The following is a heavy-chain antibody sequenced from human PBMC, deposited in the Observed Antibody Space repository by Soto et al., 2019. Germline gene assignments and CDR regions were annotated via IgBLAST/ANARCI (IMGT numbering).Heavy chain of an antibody. V-gene: IGHV1-8*01. Sequence: ASVKVSCKASGYTFTSYDINWVRQATGQGLEWMGWMNPNSGNTGYAQKFQGRVTMTRNTSISTAYMELSSLRSEDTAVYYCARGEPYYYYYGMDVWGQGTTVTVSS. J-gene: IGHJ6*02. CDR2: MNPNSGNT. CDR3: ARGEPYYYYYGMDV. CDR1: GYTFTSYD.